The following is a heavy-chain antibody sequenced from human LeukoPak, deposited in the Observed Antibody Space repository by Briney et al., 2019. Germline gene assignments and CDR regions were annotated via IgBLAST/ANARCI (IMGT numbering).Heavy chain of an antibody. J-gene: IGHJ5*02. CDR1: GFSISSGYY. V-gene: IGHV4-38-2*02. CDR2: VYHTGGT. CDR3: ARHEGDTSGYYMYNWFDP. D-gene: IGHD3-22*01. Sequence: SETLSLTCTVSGFSISSGYYWAWIRQPPGKGLEWIGSVYHTGGTYYNPSLKSRVTISVDTSRNQFSLRLSSVTAADTAVYYCARHEGDTSGYYMYNWFDPWGQGTLVTVSS.